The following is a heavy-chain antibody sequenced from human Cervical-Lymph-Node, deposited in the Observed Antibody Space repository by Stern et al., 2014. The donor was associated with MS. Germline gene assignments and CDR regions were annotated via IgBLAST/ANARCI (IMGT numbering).Heavy chain of an antibody. Sequence: VQLEESGADVKKPGASVTVSCRTSGYTFIDYYIHWVRQAPGQGLEWMGIINLSDGATTYAQKFQGRVTMTRDTSTNTAYMQLGSLTSEDTAVFFCAREVADNDAFDVWGQGTMVTVSS. D-gene: IGHD2-15*01. CDR1: GYTFIDYY. CDR3: AREVADNDAFDV. V-gene: IGHV1-46*03. J-gene: IGHJ3*01. CDR2: INLSDGAT.